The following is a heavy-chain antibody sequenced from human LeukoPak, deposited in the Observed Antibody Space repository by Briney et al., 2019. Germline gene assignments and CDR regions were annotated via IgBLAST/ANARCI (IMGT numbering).Heavy chain of an antibody. CDR2: IYPDDSDT. CDR1: GYNFITYW. Sequence: GESLKISCQGSGYNFITYWIGWVRQMPGKGLEWMGIIYPDDSDTRYSPSFQGQVTILADKSLSTAYLQWSSLKASDTAIYYCARHQGGSPRGYYYYYMDVWGKGTTVTVSS. D-gene: IGHD3-10*01. J-gene: IGHJ6*03. CDR3: ARHQGGSPRGYYYYYMDV. V-gene: IGHV5-51*01.